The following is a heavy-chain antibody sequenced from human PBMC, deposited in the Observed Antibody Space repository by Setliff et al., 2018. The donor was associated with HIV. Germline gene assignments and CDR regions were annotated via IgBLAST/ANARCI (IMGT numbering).Heavy chain of an antibody. V-gene: IGHV3-11*04. Sequence: AGGSLRLSCTASGFTFSDYYMSWIRQSPGKGLEWISYISSSGTTIYYADSVKGRFTISRDNAKNSLYLQMNSLRAEDTAVYYCARDATRGGDMDVWAKGTTVTVSS. CDR3: ARDATRGGDMDV. D-gene: IGHD2-15*01. J-gene: IGHJ6*03. CDR1: GFTFSDYY. CDR2: ISSSGTTI.